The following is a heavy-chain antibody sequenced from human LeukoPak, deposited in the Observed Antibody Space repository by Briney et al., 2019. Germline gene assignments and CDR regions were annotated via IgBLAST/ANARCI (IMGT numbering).Heavy chain of an antibody. CDR3: AKTRTYDILTGYYFDY. Sequence: PGGSLRLSCAASGFTFSSYGMSWVRQAPGKGLEWVSAISGSGGSTYYADSVKGRFTISRDNSKNTLYLQMSSLRAEDTAVYYCAKTRTYDILTGYYFDYWGQGTLVTVSS. J-gene: IGHJ4*02. CDR1: GFTFSSYG. D-gene: IGHD3-9*01. V-gene: IGHV3-23*01. CDR2: ISGSGGST.